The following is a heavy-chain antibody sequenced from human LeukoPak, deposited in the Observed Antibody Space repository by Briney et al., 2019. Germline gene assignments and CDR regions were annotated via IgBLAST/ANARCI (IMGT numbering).Heavy chain of an antibody. CDR3: AKAASSSWPSYYYGMDV. CDR2: ISNSGGNT. V-gene: IGHV3-23*01. D-gene: IGHD6-13*01. CDR1: GFTFSSYA. Sequence: PGGSLRVSCAASGFTFSSYAMSWVRQAPGKGLEWVSGISNSGGNTYYADSVKGRFTISKDNSKNTVYLQMSSLRVDDTAVYYCAKAASSSWPSYYYGMDVWGQGTTVTVSS. J-gene: IGHJ6*02.